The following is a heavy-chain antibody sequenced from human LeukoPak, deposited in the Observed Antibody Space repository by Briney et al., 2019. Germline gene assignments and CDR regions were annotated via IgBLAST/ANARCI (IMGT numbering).Heavy chain of an antibody. CDR3: ARDRPLPIVGATPVWGPDAFDI. J-gene: IGHJ3*02. CDR1: GFTFSDYY. Sequence: PGGSLRLSCAASGFTFSDYYMSWIRQAPGKGLEWVSSISSGSSYIYYADSVKGRFTISRDNAKNSLNLQMNSLRPEDTAGYYFARDRPLPIVGATPVWGPDAFDIWGQGTMVTVSS. V-gene: IGHV3-11*06. CDR2: ISSGSSYI. D-gene: IGHD1-26*01.